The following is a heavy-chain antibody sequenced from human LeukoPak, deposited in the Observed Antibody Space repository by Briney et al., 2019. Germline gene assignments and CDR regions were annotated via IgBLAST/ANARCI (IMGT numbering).Heavy chain of an antibody. CDR1: GYTFTSYD. J-gene: IGHJ3*02. CDR2: MNPNSGNT. CDR3: ARDPGVGGSPRMRAFDI. V-gene: IGHV1-8*02. Sequence: ASVKVSCKASGYTFTSYDINWVRQATGQGLEWMGWMNPNSGNTGYAQKFQGRVTMTRDTSTSTVYMELSSLRSEDTAVYYCARDPGVGGSPRMRAFDIWGQGTMVTVSS. D-gene: IGHD1-26*01.